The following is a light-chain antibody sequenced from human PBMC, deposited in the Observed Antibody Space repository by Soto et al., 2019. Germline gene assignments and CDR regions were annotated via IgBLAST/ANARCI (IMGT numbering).Light chain of an antibody. V-gene: IGKV1-16*01. J-gene: IGKJ1*01. Sequence: DIQMTQSPSSLSASVGDRVTITCRATQGISNYSAWYQQKPGKVPKLLIYAASTLQSGVASRFSGSGSGTEFTLIISGLQPDDSATYYCQQYTNTNNPWMFGQGTKVDIK. CDR1: QGISNY. CDR3: QQYTNTNNPWM. CDR2: AAS.